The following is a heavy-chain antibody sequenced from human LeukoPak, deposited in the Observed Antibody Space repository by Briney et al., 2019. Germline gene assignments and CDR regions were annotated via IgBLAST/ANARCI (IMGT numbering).Heavy chain of an antibody. CDR2: IWYDGSNK. D-gene: IGHD2-21*01. CDR3: AKPVWGVGVVAFDY. Sequence: PGRSLRLSCAASGFTFSSYGMHWVRQAPGKGLEWVAVIWYDGSNKYYADSVKGRFTISRDNSKNTLHLQMNSLRAEDTAVYYCAKPVWGVGVVAFDYWGQGTLVTVSS. V-gene: IGHV3-33*06. J-gene: IGHJ4*02. CDR1: GFTFSSYG.